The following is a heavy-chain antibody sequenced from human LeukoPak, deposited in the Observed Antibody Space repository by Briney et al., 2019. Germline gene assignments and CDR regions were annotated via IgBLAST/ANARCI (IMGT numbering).Heavy chain of an antibody. V-gene: IGHV4-39*07. CDR1: GGSISSSSYY. D-gene: IGHD6-13*01. CDR2: IYYSGST. CDR3: ARVVAAATRFDYYYYMDV. J-gene: IGHJ6*03. Sequence: SETLSLTCTVSGGSISSSSYYWGWIRQPPGKGLEWIGSIYYSGSTYYNPSLKSRVTMSTDMSKNQFSLKLSSVTAADTAVYYCARVVAAATRFDYYYYMDVWGKGTTVTVSS.